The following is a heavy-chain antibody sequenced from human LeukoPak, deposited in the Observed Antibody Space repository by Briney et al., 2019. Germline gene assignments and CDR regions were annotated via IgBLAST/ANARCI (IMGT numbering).Heavy chain of an antibody. CDR1: GFTFSSYS. V-gene: IGHV3-21*01. D-gene: IGHD3-3*01. CDR3: ARDPTVYDFWSGYYFDY. J-gene: IGHJ4*02. Sequence: SGGSLRLSCAASGFTFSSYSMNWVRQAPGKGLEWVSSISSSSSYIYYADSVKGRFTISRDNAKNSLYLQMNSLRAEDTAVYYCARDPTVYDFWSGYYFDYWGQGTLVTVSS. CDR2: ISSSSSYI.